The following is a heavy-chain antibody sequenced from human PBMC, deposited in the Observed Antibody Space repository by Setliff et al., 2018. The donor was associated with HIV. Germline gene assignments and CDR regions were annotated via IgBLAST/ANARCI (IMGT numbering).Heavy chain of an antibody. Sequence: GGSLRLSCAASGFTFSTYAMSWVRQAPGKGLAWVSSISAGVGSTYYAYSVKGRFTISRDNSKNTLYLQMNSLRAEDTAVYYCAKDQAVVTPRYDAFDIWGQGTMVTVSS. CDR1: GFTFSTYA. V-gene: IGHV3-23*01. J-gene: IGHJ3*02. CDR2: ISAGVGST. D-gene: IGHD2-15*01. CDR3: AKDQAVVTPRYDAFDI.